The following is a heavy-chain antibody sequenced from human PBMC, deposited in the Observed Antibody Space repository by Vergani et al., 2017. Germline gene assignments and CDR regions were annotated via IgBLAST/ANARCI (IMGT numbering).Heavy chain of an antibody. V-gene: IGHV3-23*01. CDR1: GFSFAGYA. CDR2: LSGTGATT. J-gene: IGHJ6*03. Sequence: EAQLLESGGGLAQPGGSLRLSCAATGFSFAGYAMTWVRQAPGKGPEWVSTLSGTGATTYYADSVKGRFTISRDNSKNTLFLQMNNLRVEDTARYYCAKAPRRYNDCDSSPYYYMDVWGKGTTVTVS. CDR3: AKAPRRYNDCDSSPYYYMDV. D-gene: IGHD5-12*01.